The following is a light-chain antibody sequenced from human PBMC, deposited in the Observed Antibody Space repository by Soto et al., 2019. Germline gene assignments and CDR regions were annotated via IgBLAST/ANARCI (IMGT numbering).Light chain of an antibody. J-gene: IGKJ5*01. CDR2: TAS. Sequence: DIQLTQSPSFLSASVGDRVTITCRTSQGISGYLAWYQQKPGKAPKLLIYTASILQTGVPPRFGGSGSGTEFTLTVSSLQPEDFATYYCQQLNSFPITFGQGTRLEIK. CDR3: QQLNSFPIT. V-gene: IGKV1-9*01. CDR1: QGISGY.